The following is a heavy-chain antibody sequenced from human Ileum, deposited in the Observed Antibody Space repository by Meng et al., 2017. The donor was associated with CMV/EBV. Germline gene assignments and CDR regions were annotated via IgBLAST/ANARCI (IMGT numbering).Heavy chain of an antibody. CDR1: GGSISSYY. CDR3: ASNYYDSSGYWVVGDY. D-gene: IGHD3-22*01. V-gene: IGHV4-59*01. CDR2: IYYSGST. J-gene: IGHJ4*02. Sequence: SETLSLTCTVSGGSISSYYWSWIRQPPGKGLEGIGYIYYSGSTNYNPSLKSRVTISVDTSKNQFSLKLSSVTAADTAVYYCASNYYDSSGYWVVGDYWGQGTLVTVSS.